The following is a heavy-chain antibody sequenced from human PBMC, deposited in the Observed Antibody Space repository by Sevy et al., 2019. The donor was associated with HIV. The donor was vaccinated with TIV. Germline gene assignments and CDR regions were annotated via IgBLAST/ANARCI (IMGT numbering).Heavy chain of an antibody. D-gene: IGHD2-15*01. CDR1: GYTFTSYG. V-gene: IGHV1-18*01. J-gene: IGHJ5*02. Sequence: ASVKVSCKASGYTFTSYGISWVRQAPGQGLEWMGWMSAYNGNTNYAQKLQGRVTMTTDTSTSTAYMELRSLRSDDTAVYYCARAGEGYCSGGSCDRWFDPWGQGTLVTVSS. CDR3: ARAGEGYCSGGSCDRWFDP. CDR2: MSAYNGNT.